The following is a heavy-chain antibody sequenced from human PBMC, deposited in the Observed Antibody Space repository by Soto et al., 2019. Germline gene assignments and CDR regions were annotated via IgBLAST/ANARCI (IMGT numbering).Heavy chain of an antibody. CDR2: IIPMFGRT. V-gene: IGHV1-69*13. CDR3: ARXTSVRGVIITSSPWFDP. CDR1: GGTFSSYG. D-gene: IGHD3-10*01. Sequence: GASVKVSCKASGGTFSSYGINWVRQAPGQGPEWMGGIIPMFGRTNYAQKFQDRVAITADESTNTAYMELSSLRSEDTAFYYCARXTSVRGVIITSSPWFDPWGQGTLVTVSS. J-gene: IGHJ5*02.